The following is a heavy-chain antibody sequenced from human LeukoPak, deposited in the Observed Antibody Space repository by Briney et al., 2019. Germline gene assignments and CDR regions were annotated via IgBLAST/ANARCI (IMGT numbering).Heavy chain of an antibody. CDR3: AKGSGYSSSWY. J-gene: IGHJ4*02. Sequence: GGSLRLSCAASGFTLSSYAMSWVRQAPGKGLEWVSAISGSGGSTYYADSVKGRFAISRDNSKNTLYLQMNSLRAEDTAVYYCAKGSGYSSSWYWGQGTLVTVSS. CDR1: GFTLSSYA. CDR2: ISGSGGST. V-gene: IGHV3-23*01. D-gene: IGHD6-13*01.